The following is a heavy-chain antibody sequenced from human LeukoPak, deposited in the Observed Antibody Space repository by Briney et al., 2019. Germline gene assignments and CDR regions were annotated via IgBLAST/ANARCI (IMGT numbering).Heavy chain of an antibody. CDR2: IYYSGST. CDR1: GGSISSSSYY. D-gene: IGHD3-10*01. J-gene: IGHJ4*02. CDR3: ASVYFGDLWGYFDF. V-gene: IGHV4-39*07. Sequence: PSETLSLTRTVSGGSISSSSYYWGWIRQPPGKGLEWIGSIYYSGSTYYNPSLKSRVTISVDTSKNQFSLKLSSVTAADTAVYFCASVYFGDLWGYFDFWGQGTLVTVSS.